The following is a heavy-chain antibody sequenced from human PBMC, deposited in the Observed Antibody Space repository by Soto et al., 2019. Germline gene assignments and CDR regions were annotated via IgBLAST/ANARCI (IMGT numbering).Heavy chain of an antibody. D-gene: IGHD3-10*01. V-gene: IGHV3-53*01. J-gene: IGHJ4*02. Sequence: VQLQESGPGLVKPSQTLSLTCSVSGASTVSHYHWTWIRQPPGKGLEWVAAILTGGGTHYADSVKGRFTISRDNSQNTVHLQMNSLRGEDTATYYCVRGYWRLGESYYFDYWGQGTLVTVSS. CDR2: ILTGGGT. CDR1: GASTVSHYH. CDR3: VRGYWRLGESYYFDY.